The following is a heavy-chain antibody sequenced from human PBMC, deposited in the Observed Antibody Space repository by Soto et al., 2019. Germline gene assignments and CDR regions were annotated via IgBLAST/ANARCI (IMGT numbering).Heavy chain of an antibody. Sequence: PGGSLRLSCAASGFTFSSYAMHWVRQAPGKGLEWVAVISYDGSNKYYADSVKGRFTISRDNSKNTLYLQMNSLRAEDTAVYYCARSRIAVALDYWGQGTLVTVSS. CDR1: GFTFSSYA. J-gene: IGHJ4*02. CDR2: ISYDGSNK. CDR3: ARSRIAVALDY. V-gene: IGHV3-30-3*01. D-gene: IGHD6-19*01.